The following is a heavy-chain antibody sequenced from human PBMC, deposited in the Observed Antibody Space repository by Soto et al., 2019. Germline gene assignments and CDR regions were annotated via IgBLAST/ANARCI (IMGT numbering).Heavy chain of an antibody. CDR3: AKDTWVDGMATIE. CDR2: ISWNSGSI. V-gene: IGHV3-9*01. D-gene: IGHD5-12*01. CDR1: GFTFDDYA. Sequence: EVQLVESGGGLVQPGRSLRLSCAASGFTFDDYAMHWVRQAPGKGLEWVSGISWNSGSIGYADSVKGRFTISRDNAKNSLYLQMNSLRAEDTALYYCAKDTWVDGMATIEWGQGTLVTVSS. J-gene: IGHJ4*02.